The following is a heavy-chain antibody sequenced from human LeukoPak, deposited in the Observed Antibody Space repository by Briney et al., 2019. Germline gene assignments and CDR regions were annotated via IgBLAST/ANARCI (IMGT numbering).Heavy chain of an antibody. J-gene: IGHJ4*02. CDR1: GFTFSTYP. Sequence: GGSLRLSCAASGFTFSTYPMSWVRQAPGKGLEWVSSITGSGGSTYHADSVKGRFTISRDNSKNTLYLKMNSLRAEDTAVYYCAKDDGYNFFVYWGQGTLVTVSS. V-gene: IGHV3-23*01. CDR2: ITGSGGST. D-gene: IGHD5-24*01. CDR3: AKDDGYNFFVY.